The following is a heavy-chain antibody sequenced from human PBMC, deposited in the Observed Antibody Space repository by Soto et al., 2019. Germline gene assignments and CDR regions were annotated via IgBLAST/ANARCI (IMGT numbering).Heavy chain of an antibody. D-gene: IGHD4-17*01. V-gene: IGHV2-5*01. J-gene: IGHJ6*02. Sequence: SGPTLVNPTQTLTLTCSFTGFSLSSSGAGVGWFRQSPGKALEWLALIYWNDEIRYSPSLASRLTITKDTSKDQVVLTLTNLGPVDTATYYCSHLDLRGFSDYTHGWGVWGQGTTVTVSS. CDR3: SHLDLRGFSDYTHGWGV. CDR1: GFSLSSSGAG. CDR2: IYWNDEI.